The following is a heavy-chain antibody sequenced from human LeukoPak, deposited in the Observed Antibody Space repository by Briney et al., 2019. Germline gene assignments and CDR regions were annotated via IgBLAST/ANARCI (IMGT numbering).Heavy chain of an antibody. D-gene: IGHD4-17*01. J-gene: IGHJ4*02. CDR1: GGSISSGGYY. V-gene: IGHV4-31*03. CDR3: ARLTTVTPRFDY. Sequence: SQTLSLTCTVSGGSISSGGYYWGWIRQHPGKGLEWIGYIYYSGSTNYNPSLKSRVTISVDTSKNQFSLKLSSVTAADTAVYYCARLTTVTPRFDYWGQGTLVTVSS. CDR2: IYYSGST.